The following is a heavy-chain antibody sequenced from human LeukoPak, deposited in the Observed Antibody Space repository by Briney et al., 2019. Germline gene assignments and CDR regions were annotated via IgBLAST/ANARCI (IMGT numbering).Heavy chain of an antibody. CDR2: MNPNSGNT. CDR1: GYTFTIYD. CDR3: ARGDYYDSSGYHLYYFDY. J-gene: IGHJ4*02. Sequence: ASVKVSCTASGYTFTIYDINWVRQATGQGLEWMGWMNPNSGNTGYAQKFQGRVTMTRNTSISTAYMELSSLRSEDTAVYYCARGDYYDSSGYHLYYFDYWGQGTLVTVSS. D-gene: IGHD3-22*01. V-gene: IGHV1-8*01.